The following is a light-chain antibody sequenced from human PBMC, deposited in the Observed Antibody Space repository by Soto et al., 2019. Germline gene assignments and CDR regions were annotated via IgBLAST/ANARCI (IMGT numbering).Light chain of an antibody. Sequence: EIVMTQSPATLSVSPGERATLSCRASQSVSSNLAWYQQKPGQAPRLLIYGASTRATGIPARFSGSGSGTEFTLTISSLQSEDFAVYYCQQYSNWPAETFGQGTKVEIK. CDR1: QSVSSN. V-gene: IGKV3-15*01. CDR2: GAS. CDR3: QQYSNWPAET. J-gene: IGKJ1*01.